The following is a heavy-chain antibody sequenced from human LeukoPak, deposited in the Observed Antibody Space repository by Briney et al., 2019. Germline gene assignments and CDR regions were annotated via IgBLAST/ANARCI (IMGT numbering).Heavy chain of an antibody. J-gene: IGHJ5*02. Sequence: QTLSLTSAISGDTASSNSAAWNWIMQSPSRGPEWLGRTYYRSRWYNDYAVFVRSRITVHPVTSKNQFSLHLDSVTFEDTAVYYCARGLQSTFDPWGQGTLVTVSS. CDR3: ARGLQSTFDP. CDR1: GDTASSNSAA. V-gene: IGHV6-1*01. D-gene: IGHD4-11*01. CDR2: TYYRSRWYN.